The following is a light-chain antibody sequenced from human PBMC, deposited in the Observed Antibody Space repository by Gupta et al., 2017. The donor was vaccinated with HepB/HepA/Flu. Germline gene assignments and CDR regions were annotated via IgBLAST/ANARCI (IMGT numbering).Light chain of an antibody. CDR3: SSYTSSSIVA. V-gene: IGLV2-18*02. CDR1: DAGSYNR. CDR2: EVS. Sequence: DAGSYNRVSWYQQSPGTVPKLMIYEVSNRPSGVPDRFSGSRSGNTASLTISGLQAEDEADYYCSSYTSSSIVAFGGGTKLTVL. J-gene: IGLJ2*01.